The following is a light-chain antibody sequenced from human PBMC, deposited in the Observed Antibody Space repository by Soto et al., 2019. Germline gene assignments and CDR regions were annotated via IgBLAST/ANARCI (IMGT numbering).Light chain of an antibody. J-gene: IGKJ1*01. CDR2: AAS. V-gene: IGKV1-9*01. Sequence: DIELTHAPSFLSASVGDRVTMTCRASQGISTYLAWYQQNPGKATKLLIYAASTLQSAVPSRFTGSGSGTEFALAISSLQPEDFATYYCQQLITYPQTFGQGTKVDIK. CDR1: QGISTY. CDR3: QQLITYPQT.